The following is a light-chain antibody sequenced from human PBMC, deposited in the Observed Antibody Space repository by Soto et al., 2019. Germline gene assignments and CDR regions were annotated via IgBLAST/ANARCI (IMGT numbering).Light chain of an antibody. V-gene: IGLV2-11*01. Sequence: QSALTQPPSASGSPGQSVTISCTGTSSDVGIFNYVSWYQQHPGQAPKLMIYDVTKRPSGVPDRFSGSKSGNTASLSISGLQAEDEADYYCCSYGGGYTPLLFGGGTKLTVL. CDR2: DVT. CDR1: SSDVGIFNY. CDR3: CSYGGGYTPLL. J-gene: IGLJ2*01.